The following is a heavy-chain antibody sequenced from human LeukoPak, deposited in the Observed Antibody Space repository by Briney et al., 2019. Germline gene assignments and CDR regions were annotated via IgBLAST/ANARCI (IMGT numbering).Heavy chain of an antibody. J-gene: IGHJ5*02. V-gene: IGHV3-21*01. CDR3: ARGGQMGWFDT. CDR1: GFTFSSYS. D-gene: IGHD2-8*01. Sequence: PGGSLRLSCAASGFTFSSYSMNWVRQAPGKGLEWVSSISSSSYIYYADSVKGRFTISRDNAKNSLYLQMNSLRAEDTESYYCARGGQMGWFDTCSRGTVVTVSS. CDR2: ISSSSYI.